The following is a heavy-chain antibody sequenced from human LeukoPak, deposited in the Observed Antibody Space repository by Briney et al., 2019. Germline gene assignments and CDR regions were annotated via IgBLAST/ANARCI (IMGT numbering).Heavy chain of an antibody. J-gene: IGHJ5*02. D-gene: IGHD5/OR15-5a*01. CDR1: GYNLTNYA. CDR3: ARDCCLDNWFDP. V-gene: IGHV1-3*01. CDR2: INAGHINT. Sequence: ASVKVSCKASGYNLTNYAIQWVRQAPGQRLEWMGWINAGHINTKYSQKFQGRVTITRDTSANTAYMELSSLTSEDTAVYYCARDCCLDNWFDPWGQGTLVTVSS.